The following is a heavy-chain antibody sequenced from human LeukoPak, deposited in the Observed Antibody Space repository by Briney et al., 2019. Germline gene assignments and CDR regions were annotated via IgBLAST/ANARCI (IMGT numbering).Heavy chain of an antibody. V-gene: IGHV3-30-3*01. J-gene: IGHJ4*02. D-gene: IGHD3-22*01. CDR3: ARTYYYDSSGYNY. CDR2: ISYGGSNK. CDR1: GFTFSSYA. Sequence: PGGSLRLSCAASGFTFSSYAMHWVRQAPGKGLEWVAVISYGGSNKYYADSVKGRFTISRDNSKNTLYLQMNSLRAEGTAVYYCARTYYYDSSGYNYWGQGTLVTVSS.